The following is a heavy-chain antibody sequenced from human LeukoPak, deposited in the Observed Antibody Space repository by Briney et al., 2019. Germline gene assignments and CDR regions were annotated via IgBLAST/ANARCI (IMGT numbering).Heavy chain of an antibody. CDR3: TRDLIGYCSSTSCSQDYYYMDV. CDR1: GFTFGDYA. Sequence: GGSLRLSCTASGFTFGDYAMSWFRQAPGKGLEWVGFIRSKAYGGTTEYAASVKGRFTISRDDSKSIAYLQMNSLKTEDTAVYYCTRDLIGYCSSTSCSQDYYYMDVWGKGTTVTISS. J-gene: IGHJ6*03. CDR2: IRSKAYGGTT. V-gene: IGHV3-49*03. D-gene: IGHD2-2*01.